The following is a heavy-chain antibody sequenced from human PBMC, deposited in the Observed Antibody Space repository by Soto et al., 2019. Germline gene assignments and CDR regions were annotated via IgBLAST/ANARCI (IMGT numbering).Heavy chain of an antibody. D-gene: IGHD3-10*01. CDR1: GYTFISYD. V-gene: IGHV1-8*01. CDR3: ARMWVGTMVIDS. J-gene: IGHJ4*02. CDR2: MNPNSGNA. Sequence: QVQLVQSGTEVKEPGASVKVSCKASGYTFISYDINWVRQASGQGLEWMGWMNPNSGNAGYVQKFQGRVTMTRNTSISAAYMERSSRRSEDTAIYYCARMWVGTMVIDSWGQGSLVTVSS.